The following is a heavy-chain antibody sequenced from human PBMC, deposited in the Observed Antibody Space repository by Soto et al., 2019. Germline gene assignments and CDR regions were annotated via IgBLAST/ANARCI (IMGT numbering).Heavy chain of an antibody. J-gene: IGHJ5*02. D-gene: IGHD2-15*01. CDR1: GYTFTSYG. CDR3: ATGASGGWSLS. V-gene: IGHV1-18*01. Sequence: QVQLVQSGAEVKKPGASVKVSCKASGYTFTSYGISWVRQAPGQGLEWMGWISAYNGNTNYAQKFQDRVTMTTDTSTSTVAREVRSGRSEDTAVYSCATGASGGWSLSSGQVALVTVSS. CDR2: ISAYNGNT.